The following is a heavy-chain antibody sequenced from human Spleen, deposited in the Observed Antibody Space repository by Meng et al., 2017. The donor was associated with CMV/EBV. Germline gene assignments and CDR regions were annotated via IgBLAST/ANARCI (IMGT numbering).Heavy chain of an antibody. Sequence: FTNYGITWVRQAPGQGLEWMGWISANNGKTNYAQKLQGRVNMTADTSTDTADMELRSLTPDDTAVYYCARNARTRGNYYGRNAEIDYWGRGTLVTVSS. D-gene: IGHD3-10*01. V-gene: IGHV1-18*04. CDR3: ARNARTRGNYYGRNAEIDY. J-gene: IGHJ4*02. CDR2: ISANNGKT. CDR1: FTNYG.